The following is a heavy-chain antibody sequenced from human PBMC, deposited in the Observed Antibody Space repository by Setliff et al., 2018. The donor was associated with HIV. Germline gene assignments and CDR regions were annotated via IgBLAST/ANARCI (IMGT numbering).Heavy chain of an antibody. Sequence: ASVKVSCKASGYTFTGYYMHWVRQAPGQGLEWMGWINPNAGGTNYAQKFQGWVTMTRDTSISTAYMEVSRLRPDDTAVYYCARNHQPGSPLAEGCFQHWGQGTLVTVSS. J-gene: IGHJ1*01. CDR1: GYTFTGYY. CDR2: INPNAGGT. CDR3: ARNHQPGSPLAEGCFQH. D-gene: IGHD6-25*01. V-gene: IGHV1-2*04.